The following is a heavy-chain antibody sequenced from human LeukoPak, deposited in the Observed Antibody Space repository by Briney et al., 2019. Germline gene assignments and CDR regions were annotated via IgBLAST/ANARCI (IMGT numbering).Heavy chain of an antibody. D-gene: IGHD1-26*01. CDR1: GESLSKYY. CDR3: ASSVGSTGH. CDR2: INHRGST. Sequence: SETLSLTCAVYGESLSKYYWTWIRQSPGKGLEWIGEINHRGSTNLNPSLKSRVTLSVDTSKHQFSLKLTSVTAADAAVYYCASSVGSTGHWGQGTLVTVSS. J-gene: IGHJ4*02. V-gene: IGHV4-34*01.